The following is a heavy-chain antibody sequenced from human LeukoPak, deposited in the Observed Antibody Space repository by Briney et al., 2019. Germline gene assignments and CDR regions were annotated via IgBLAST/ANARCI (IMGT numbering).Heavy chain of an antibody. CDR2: INAGNGNT. CDR1: GYTFTSYA. Sequence: ASVKASCKASGYTFTSYAMHWVRQAPGQRLEWMGWINAGNGNTKYSQKFQGRVTITRDTSASTAYMELSSLRSEDTAVYYCARSSVVVPAALDYWGQGTLVTVSS. V-gene: IGHV1-3*01. CDR3: ARSSVVVPAALDY. D-gene: IGHD2-2*01. J-gene: IGHJ4*02.